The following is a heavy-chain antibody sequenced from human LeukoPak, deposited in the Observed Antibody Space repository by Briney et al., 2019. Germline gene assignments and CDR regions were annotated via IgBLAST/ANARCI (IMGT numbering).Heavy chain of an antibody. Sequence: GGSLRLSCVASGLTFSNYGISWVRQAPGKGLEWVSAISSTGGTTYYADSVKGHFTISRDNSKNTVYLQMNSLSVEDTAVYYCARISHAFDIWGQGTMVTVSS. CDR1: GLTFSNYG. CDR3: ARISHAFDI. J-gene: IGHJ3*02. CDR2: ISSTGGTT. V-gene: IGHV3-23*01.